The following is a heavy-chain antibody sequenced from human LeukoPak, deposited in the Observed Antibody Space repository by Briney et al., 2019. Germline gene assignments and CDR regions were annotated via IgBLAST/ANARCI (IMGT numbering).Heavy chain of an antibody. Sequence: GGSLRLSCAASGFTFSSYSMNWVRQAPGKGLEWVSSISSSGRYMYYADSVKGRFTISRDNAKNSLYLQMNSLRAEDTAVYYCARGGVGLLIIPGWEYDYYGLDVWGQGTTVTVSS. J-gene: IGHJ6*02. V-gene: IGHV3-21*06. D-gene: IGHD3/OR15-3a*01. CDR2: ISSSGRYM. CDR1: GFTFSSYS. CDR3: ARGGVGLLIIPGWEYDYYGLDV.